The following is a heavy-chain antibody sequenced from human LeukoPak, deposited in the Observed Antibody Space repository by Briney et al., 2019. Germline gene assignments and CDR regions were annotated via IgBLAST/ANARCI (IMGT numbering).Heavy chain of an antibody. CDR3: ARGGYSSNYYLFDY. J-gene: IGHJ4*02. CDR2: IYYSGST. CDR1: GGSISSSSYY. V-gene: IGHV4-39*07. Sequence: SETLSLTCTVSGGSISSSSYYWGWIRQPPGKGLEWIGSIYYSGSTYYNPSLKSRVTISVDTSKNQFSLKLTSVTAADTAVYYCARGGYSSNYYLFDYWGQGTLVTVSS. D-gene: IGHD6-13*01.